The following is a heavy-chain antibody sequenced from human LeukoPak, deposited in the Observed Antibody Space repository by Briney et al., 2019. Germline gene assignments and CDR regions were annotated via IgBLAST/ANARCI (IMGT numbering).Heavy chain of an antibody. CDR3: ARVRNKAVTYYYHYYGMDV. CDR2: ISSSSSYI. V-gene: IGHV3-21*01. D-gene: IGHD4-17*01. Sequence: VSSGGSLRLSCAASGFTFSSYSMNWVRQAPGKGLEWVSSISSSSSYIYYADSVKGRFTISRDNAKNSLYLQMNSLRAEDTAVYYCARVRNKAVTYYYHYYGMDVWGQGTTVTVSS. J-gene: IGHJ6*02. CDR1: GFTFSSYS.